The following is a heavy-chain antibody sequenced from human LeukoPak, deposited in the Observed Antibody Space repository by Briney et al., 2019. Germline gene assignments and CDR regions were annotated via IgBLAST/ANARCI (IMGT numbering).Heavy chain of an antibody. CDR3: ARGGGRFLEWAHFDY. Sequence: SETLSLTCTVSGGSISSSSYYWGWIRQPPGKGLEWIGSIYYSGSTYHNPSLKSRVTISVDTSKNQFSLKLSSVTAADTAVYYCARGGGRFLEWAHFDYWGQGTLVTVSS. V-gene: IGHV4-39*07. D-gene: IGHD3-3*01. J-gene: IGHJ4*02. CDR2: IYYSGST. CDR1: GGSISSSSYY.